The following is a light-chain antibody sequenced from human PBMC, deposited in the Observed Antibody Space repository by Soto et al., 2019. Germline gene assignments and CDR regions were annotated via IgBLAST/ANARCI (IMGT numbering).Light chain of an antibody. CDR1: QSVRYN. CDR2: GLS. Sequence: EIVMTQSPATLSVSPGERATLSCRASQSVRYNLAWYQQKPGQAHRLLLYGLSTSATGIPARFSSSGSGTEFTITISSTQSEDFAIYYCQQYNDWPRTFGPGTKVDFK. CDR3: QQYNDWPRT. V-gene: IGKV3D-15*01. J-gene: IGKJ3*01.